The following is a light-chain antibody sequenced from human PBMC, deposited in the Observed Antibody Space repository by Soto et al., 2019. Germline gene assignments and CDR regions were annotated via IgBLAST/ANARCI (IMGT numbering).Light chain of an antibody. CDR3: QQHNSWAPG. CDR1: QSANSN. J-gene: IGKJ2*03. Sequence: IVMTQSPATLSVSPGERATLSCRASQSANSNLARYQQKPGHAPRLLISGASTRVTGIPARFSGSGSGTEFTHTISSLQSGDFAIYYYQQHNSWAPGFRQGTKLEIK. V-gene: IGKV3-15*01. CDR2: GAS.